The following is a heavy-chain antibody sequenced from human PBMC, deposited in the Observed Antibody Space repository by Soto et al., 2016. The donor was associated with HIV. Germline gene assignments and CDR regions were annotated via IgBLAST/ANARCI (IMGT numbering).Heavy chain of an antibody. CDR3: ARDLMTGYNNRPTNDY. Sequence: EEQLVESGGGLVQPGGSLRLSCAASGFILSGYWMHWVRQVPGKGLVWVSRINGDGTYTTYADSVKGRFTISRDNAKNTLYLQMRGLSAEDTGVYYCARDLMTGYNNRPTNDYWGQGTLVTVSS. CDR2: INGDGTYT. CDR1: GFILSGYW. D-gene: IGHD2-15*01. V-gene: IGHV3-74*01. J-gene: IGHJ4*02.